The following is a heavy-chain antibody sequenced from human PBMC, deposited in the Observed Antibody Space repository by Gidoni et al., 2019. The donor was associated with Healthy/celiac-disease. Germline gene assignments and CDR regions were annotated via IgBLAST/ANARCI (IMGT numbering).Heavy chain of an antibody. V-gene: IGHV1-69*06. D-gene: IGHD3-22*01. CDR2: IIPIFGTA. Sequence: QAPGQGLEWMGGIIPIFGTANYAQKFQGRVTITADKSTSTAYMELSSLRSEDTAVYYCARAEDSSGYFTDYWGQGTLVTVSS. CDR3: ARAEDSSGYFTDY. J-gene: IGHJ4*02.